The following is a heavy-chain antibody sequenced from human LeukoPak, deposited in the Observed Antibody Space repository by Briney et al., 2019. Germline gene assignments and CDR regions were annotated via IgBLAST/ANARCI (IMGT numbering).Heavy chain of an antibody. Sequence: PSETLSLTCTVSGGSISSYYWSWIRQPAGKGLEWIGRIYTSGSTNYNPPLKSRVTMSVDTSKNQFSLKLSSVTAADTAVYYCARSLGYYYYYYMDVWGKGTTVTISS. CDR2: IYTSGST. D-gene: IGHD3-16*01. CDR3: ARSLGYYYYYYMDV. V-gene: IGHV4-4*07. J-gene: IGHJ6*03. CDR1: GGSISSYY.